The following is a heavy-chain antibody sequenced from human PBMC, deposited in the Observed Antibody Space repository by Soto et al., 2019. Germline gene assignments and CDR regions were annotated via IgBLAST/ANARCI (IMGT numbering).Heavy chain of an antibody. CDR3: ARVHKIWFDS. V-gene: IGHV5-10-1*01. CDR1: GYNFTAFW. Sequence: PGESLKISCKASGYNFTAFWIHWVRQMPGKGLEWLWKIDPSDSYTNYSPSFEGHVTISTDNSITTAYLQWSSLRASDTALYFCARVHKIWFDSWAQGTRGTVPQ. J-gene: IGHJ5*01. CDR2: IDPSDSYT.